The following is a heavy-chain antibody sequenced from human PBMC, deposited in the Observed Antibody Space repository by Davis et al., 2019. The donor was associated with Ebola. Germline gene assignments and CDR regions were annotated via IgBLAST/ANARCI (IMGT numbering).Heavy chain of an antibody. CDR1: GGSISSYY. J-gene: IGHJ6*03. V-gene: IGHV4-59*01. D-gene: IGHD3-22*01. CDR2: IYYSGST. CDR3: ARVAPDSSGYYLDYYYYYMDV. Sequence: PSETLSLTCTVSGGSISSYYWSWIRQPPGKGLEWIGYIYYSGSTNYNPSLKSRVTISVDTSKNQFSLKLSSVTAADTAVYYCARVAPDSSGYYLDYYYYYMDVWGKGTTVTVSS.